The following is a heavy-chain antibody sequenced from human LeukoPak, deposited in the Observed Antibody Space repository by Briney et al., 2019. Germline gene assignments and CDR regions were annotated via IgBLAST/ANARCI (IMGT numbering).Heavy chain of an antibody. Sequence: ASVKVSCKASGYTFTSYGISWVRQAPGLGLEWMGWISAYNGNTNYAQKLQGRVTMTKDTSTSTAYMELRSLRSDDTAVYYCARDSEVDDAFDIWGQGTMVTVSS. J-gene: IGHJ3*02. CDR3: ARDSEVDDAFDI. CDR1: GYTFTSYG. V-gene: IGHV1-18*01. CDR2: ISAYNGNT.